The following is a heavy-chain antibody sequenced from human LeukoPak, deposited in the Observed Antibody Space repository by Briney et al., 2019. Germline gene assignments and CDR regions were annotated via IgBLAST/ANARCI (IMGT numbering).Heavy chain of an antibody. CDR2: INPNSGGT. Sequence: ASVTVSCKASGYTFTGYYMHWVRQAPGQGLEWMGWINPNSGGTNYAQKFQGRVTMTRDTSISAAYMELSRLRSDDTAVYYCARVPRRIAAAGTGDYWGQGTLVTVSS. CDR3: ARVPRRIAAAGTGDY. CDR1: GYTFTGYY. J-gene: IGHJ4*02. V-gene: IGHV1-2*02. D-gene: IGHD6-13*01.